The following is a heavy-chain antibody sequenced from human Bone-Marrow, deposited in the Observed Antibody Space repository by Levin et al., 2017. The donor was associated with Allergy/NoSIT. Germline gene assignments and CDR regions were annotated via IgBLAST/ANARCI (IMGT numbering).Heavy chain of an antibody. V-gene: IGHV1-2*02. CDR1: GYTFTGYY. CDR2: INPNSGGT. J-gene: IGHJ3*02. Sequence: GASVKVSCKASGYTFTGYYMHWVRQAPGQGLEWMGWINPNSGGTNYAQKFQGRVTMTRDTSISTAYMELSRLRSDDTAVYYCARDWKQLVLADAFDIWGQGTMVTVSS. CDR3: ARDWKQLVLADAFDI. D-gene: IGHD6-13*01.